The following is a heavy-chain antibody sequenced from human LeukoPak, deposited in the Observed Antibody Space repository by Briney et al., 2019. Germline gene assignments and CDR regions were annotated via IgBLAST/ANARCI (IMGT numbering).Heavy chain of an antibody. D-gene: IGHD3-9*01. CDR3: ARGYTYYDILTGYPFDY. V-gene: IGHV4-59*12. CDR2: IYYSGST. J-gene: IGHJ4*02. Sequence: SETLSLTCTVSGGSISSYYWSWIRQPPGKGLEWIGYIYYSGSTNYNPSLKSRVTISVDTSKNQFSLKLSSVTAADTAVYYCARGYTYYDILTGYPFDYWGQGTLVTVSS. CDR1: GGSISSYY.